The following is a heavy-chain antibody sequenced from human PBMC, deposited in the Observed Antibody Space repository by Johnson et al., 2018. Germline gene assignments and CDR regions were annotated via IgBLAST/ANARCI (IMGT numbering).Heavy chain of an antibody. CDR3: ARAGGGRANHVEYRQY. Sequence: QVQLVESGGGVVQPGRSLTLSCAASGFPFSSYGMHWVRQAPGKGLEWVAVIWYDGSNKYYADSIEGRFTISRDNSKNTLYLQMNSLRDEDTALYYCARAGGGRANHVEYRQYWGQGTLVTCSS. CDR2: IWYDGSNK. CDR1: GFPFSSYG. D-gene: IGHD3-16*01. J-gene: IGHJ1*01. V-gene: IGHV3-33*01.